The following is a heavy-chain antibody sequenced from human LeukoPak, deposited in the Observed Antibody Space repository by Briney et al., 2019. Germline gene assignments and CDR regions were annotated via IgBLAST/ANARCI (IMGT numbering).Heavy chain of an antibody. CDR1: GYTFTSYG. Sequence: ASVKVSCKASGYTFTSYGINWVRQAPGHGLEWVGWIGAYNGNTNYAQKLQGRVTVTTDTSTGAAYMELRSLRSDDTAVYYCTRGQFGVPFDYWGQGTLVTVSS. V-gene: IGHV1-18*01. D-gene: IGHD3-10*01. J-gene: IGHJ4*02. CDR3: TRGQFGVPFDY. CDR2: IGAYNGNT.